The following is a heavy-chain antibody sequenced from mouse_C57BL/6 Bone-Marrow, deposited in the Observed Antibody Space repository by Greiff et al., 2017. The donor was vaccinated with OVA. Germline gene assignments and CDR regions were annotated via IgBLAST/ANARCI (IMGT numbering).Heavy chain of an antibody. CDR2: IDPNSGGT. Sequence: VQLQQPGAELVKPGASVKLSCKASGYTFTSYWMHWVKQRPGRCLEWIGRIDPNSGGTKYNEKFKSKATLTVDKPSSTAYMQLSSLTSEDSAVYYCAREGDYYGSSYKAMDYWGQGTSVTVSS. J-gene: IGHJ4*01. D-gene: IGHD1-1*01. V-gene: IGHV1-72*01. CDR3: AREGDYYGSSYKAMDY. CDR1: GYTFTSYW.